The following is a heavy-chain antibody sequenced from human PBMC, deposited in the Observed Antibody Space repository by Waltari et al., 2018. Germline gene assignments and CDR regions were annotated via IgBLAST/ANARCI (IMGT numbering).Heavy chain of an antibody. V-gene: IGHV3-33*08. CDR2: IWYDGSNK. D-gene: IGHD1-26*01. CDR3: ARDRSGSYFGENCFDY. Sequence: QVQLVESGGGVVQPGRSLRLSCAASGCLLSSYGMHWVRQAPGKGLGWVAVIWYDGSNKYYGDSVKGRFTISRDNSKNTVYLQMNSLRAEDTAVYYCARDRSGSYFGENCFDYWGQGTLVTVSS. CDR1: GCLLSSYG. J-gene: IGHJ4*02.